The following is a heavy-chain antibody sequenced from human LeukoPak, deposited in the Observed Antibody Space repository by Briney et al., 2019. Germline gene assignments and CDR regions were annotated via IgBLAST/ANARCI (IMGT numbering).Heavy chain of an antibody. D-gene: IGHD5-18*01. CDR2: IYSGGTT. Sequence: GGSLRLSCAASGLTVSSNYMSWVRHAPGKGLEWVSIIYSGGTTYYADSVKGRLNIYTDNSKNTLYLQMNSLRDEDAAVYYCAREVLDTAMALGYWGQGTLVTVSS. CDR1: GLTVSSNY. V-gene: IGHV3-66*01. J-gene: IGHJ4*02. CDR3: AREVLDTAMALGY.